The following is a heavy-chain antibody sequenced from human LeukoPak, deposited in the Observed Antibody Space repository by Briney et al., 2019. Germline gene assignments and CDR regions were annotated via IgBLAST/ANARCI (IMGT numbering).Heavy chain of an antibody. CDR2: IYDGGST. V-gene: IGHV4-4*09. CDR3: ARSPPRGAWFDP. CDR1: GASIRDDY. Sequence: SETLSLTCSVSGASIRDDYWSWLRQSPGKGLGWIGIIYDGGSTDYNPSLKSRVTISVDTSKNQISLRLTSMTAADTAVYYCARSPPRGAWFDPWGQGKQVTVSS. D-gene: IGHD4/OR15-4a*01. J-gene: IGHJ5*02.